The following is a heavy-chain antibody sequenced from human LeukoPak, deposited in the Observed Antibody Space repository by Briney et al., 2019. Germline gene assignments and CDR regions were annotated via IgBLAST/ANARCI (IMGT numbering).Heavy chain of an antibody. J-gene: IGHJ6*03. V-gene: IGHV4-59*01. D-gene: IGHD4/OR15-4a*01. CDR3: AKEGGAVARQVVGYYYYYMDV. Sequence: SETLSLTCTVSGGSISSYYWSWIRQPPGKGLEWIGYIYYSGSTNYNPSLKSRVTISVDTSKNQFSLKLSSVTAADTAVYYCAKEGGAVARQVVGYYYYYMDVWGKGTTVTVSS. CDR2: IYYSGST. CDR1: GGSISSYY.